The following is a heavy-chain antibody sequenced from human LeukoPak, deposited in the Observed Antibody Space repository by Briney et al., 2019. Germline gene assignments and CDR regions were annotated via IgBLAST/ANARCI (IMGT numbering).Heavy chain of an antibody. CDR3: ARVDRCSGGSCYHYFDY. J-gene: IGHJ4*02. V-gene: IGHV3-21*01. CDR2: ISSSSSYI. D-gene: IGHD2-15*01. CDR1: GFTFSSYS. Sequence: PGGSLRLSCAASGFTFSSYSMNWVRQAPGKGLEWVSSISSSSSYIYYADSVKGRFTISRDNAKNSLYLQMNSLRAEETAVYYCARVDRCSGGSCYHYFDYWGQGTLVTVSS.